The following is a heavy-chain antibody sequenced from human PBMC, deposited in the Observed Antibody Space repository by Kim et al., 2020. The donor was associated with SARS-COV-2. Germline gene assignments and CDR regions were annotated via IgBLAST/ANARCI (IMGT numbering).Heavy chain of an antibody. D-gene: IGHD2-21*02. CDR1: GGSISCYY. V-gene: IGHV4-59*01. Sequence: SETLSLTCTVSGGSISCYYWSWIRQPPGKGLEWIGYIYYSGSTNYNPSLKSRVTISVDTSKNQFSLKLSSVTAADTAVYYCARVGALCGGDCQTFDYWGQGTLVTVSS. CDR2: IYYSGST. CDR3: ARVGALCGGDCQTFDY. J-gene: IGHJ4*02.